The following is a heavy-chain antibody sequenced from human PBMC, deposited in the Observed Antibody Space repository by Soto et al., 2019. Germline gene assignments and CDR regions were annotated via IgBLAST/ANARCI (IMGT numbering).Heavy chain of an antibody. Sequence: QVQLQESGPGLVKPSQTLSLTCTVSGGSISSGGYYWSWIRQHPGKGLEWIGYIYYSGSTYYNPSRKGRVTISVDTSKNQFALKLSSVTAADTAVYYCARDCDYYGSGTFDYWGQGTLVTVSS. J-gene: IGHJ4*02. CDR3: ARDCDYYGSGTFDY. V-gene: IGHV4-31*03. D-gene: IGHD3-10*01. CDR1: GGSISSGGYY. CDR2: IYYSGST.